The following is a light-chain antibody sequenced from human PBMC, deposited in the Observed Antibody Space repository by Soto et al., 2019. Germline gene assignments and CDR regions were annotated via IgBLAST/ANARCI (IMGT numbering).Light chain of an antibody. V-gene: IGKV1-27*01. CDR2: AAS. CDR1: QGISNY. Sequence: DIQMTQSPSSLSASVGDRVTITCRACQGISNYLAWYQQKPGKVPKLLIYAASTLQSGVPSRFSGSGSGTDFTLTSSSLQPEDVATYYCQKYNSAPHTFGQGTRLEIK. J-gene: IGKJ5*01. CDR3: QKYNSAPHT.